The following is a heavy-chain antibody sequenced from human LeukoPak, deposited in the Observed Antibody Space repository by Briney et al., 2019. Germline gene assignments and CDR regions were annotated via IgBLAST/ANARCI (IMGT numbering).Heavy chain of an antibody. CDR3: ARHRTASDY. J-gene: IGHJ4*02. V-gene: IGHV3-21*01. D-gene: IGHD3-16*02. CDR1: GFTFSIYT. Sequence: GGTLRLSCAVSGFTFSIYTMNWVRQAPGKGLEWVSSITEDSSYIYYADSVKGRFTISRDNAKNSLSLQMNSLRAEGTAVYYCARHRTASDYWGQGTLVTVSS. CDR2: ITEDSSYI.